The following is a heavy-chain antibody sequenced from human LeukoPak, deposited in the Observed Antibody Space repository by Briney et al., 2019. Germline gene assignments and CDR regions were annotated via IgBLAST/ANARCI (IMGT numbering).Heavy chain of an antibody. CDR2: IYYSGST. Sequence: SETLSLTCTVSGGSISSYYWSWIRQPPGKGLEWIGYIYYSGSTNYNPSLKSRVTISVDTSKNQFSLKLSSATAADTAVYYCARIGSGYSYGFFDYWGQGTLVTVSS. D-gene: IGHD5-18*01. CDR1: GGSISSYY. J-gene: IGHJ4*02. V-gene: IGHV4-59*01. CDR3: ARIGSGYSYGFFDY.